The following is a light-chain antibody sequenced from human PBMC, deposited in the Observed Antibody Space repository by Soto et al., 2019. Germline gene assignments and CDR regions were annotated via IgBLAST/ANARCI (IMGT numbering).Light chain of an antibody. CDR3: QQYGTSPRT. Sequence: EIELTQSPGTLSLSPGERATLSCRATESVSSNYLAWYQQKPGQAPRVLIYGASIRATGIPDRFSGSGSETDFTLTISRLEPEDFAVYYCQQYGTSPRTFGQGTTVEIK. CDR1: ESVSSNY. V-gene: IGKV3-20*01. CDR2: GAS. J-gene: IGKJ1*01.